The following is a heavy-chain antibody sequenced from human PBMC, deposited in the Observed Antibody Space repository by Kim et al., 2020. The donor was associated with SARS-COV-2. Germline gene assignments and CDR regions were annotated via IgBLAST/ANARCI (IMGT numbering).Heavy chain of an antibody. CDR1: GFTFGDYA. CDR2: IRSKAYGGTT. J-gene: IGHJ3*02. D-gene: IGHD3-10*01. Sequence: GGSLRLSCTASGFTFGDYAMSWFRQAPGKGLEWVGFIRSKAYGGTTEYAASVKGRLTISRDDSKSIAYLQMNSLKTEDTAVYYCTRETYYGSGSYAFDIWGQGTMVTVSS. V-gene: IGHV3-49*03. CDR3: TRETYYGSGSYAFDI.